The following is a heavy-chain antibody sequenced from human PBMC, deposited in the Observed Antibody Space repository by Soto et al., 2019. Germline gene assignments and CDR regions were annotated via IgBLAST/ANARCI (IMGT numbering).Heavy chain of an antibody. V-gene: IGHV1-69*13. Sequence: SVKVSCKASGGTFSSYAISWVRQAPGQGLEWMGGIIPIFGTANYAQKFQGRVTITADESTSTAYMELSSLRSEDTAVYYCARDQYSGSYLYYYGMDVWGQGTTVTVSS. D-gene: IGHD1-26*01. CDR1: GGTFSSYA. CDR2: IIPIFGTA. J-gene: IGHJ6*02. CDR3: ARDQYSGSYLYYYGMDV.